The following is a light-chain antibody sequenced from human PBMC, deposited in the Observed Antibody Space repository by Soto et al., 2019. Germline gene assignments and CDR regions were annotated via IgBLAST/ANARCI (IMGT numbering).Light chain of an antibody. Sequence: EIVLTQSPGTLSLSPGERATLSCRASQSVSGKYLAWYHQRPGQAPRVLIHSASSRATGIPDRFTGSGSGTDFTLTITRLEPEDFGVYYCQQYSSLPRTFGQGTKVEIK. CDR3: QQYSSLPRT. V-gene: IGKV3-20*01. CDR1: QSVSGKY. J-gene: IGKJ1*01. CDR2: SAS.